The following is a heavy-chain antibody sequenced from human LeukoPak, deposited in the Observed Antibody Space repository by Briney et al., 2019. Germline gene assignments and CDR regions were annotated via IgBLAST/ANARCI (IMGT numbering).Heavy chain of an antibody. CDR3: ARLSSSWRKKNFDY. Sequence: SQTLSVTCAVSGGSFSSGGSSWSWIRQPPGKGLEWIRYIYHSGSTYYNPSLKSRVTISVDRSKNQFSLKLSSVTAADTAVYYCARLSSSWRKKNFDYWGQGTLVTVSS. J-gene: IGHJ4*02. V-gene: IGHV4-30-2*01. CDR1: GGSFSSGGSS. CDR2: IYHSGST. D-gene: IGHD6-13*01.